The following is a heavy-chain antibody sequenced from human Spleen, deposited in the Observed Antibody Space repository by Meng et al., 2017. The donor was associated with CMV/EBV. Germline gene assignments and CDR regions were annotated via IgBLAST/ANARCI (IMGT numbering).Heavy chain of an antibody. V-gene: IGHV3-30*02. J-gene: IGHJ6*02. CDR3: AKVGSMAIVVVPAAIVYGMDV. D-gene: IGHD2-2*03. CDR1: GFTFSSYG. CDR2: IRYDGSNK. Sequence: GESLKISCAASGFTFSSYGMHWVRQAPGKGLEWVAFIRYDGSNKYYADSVKGRFTISRDNSKNTLYLQMNSLRAEDTAVYYCAKVGSMAIVVVPAAIVYGMDVWSQGTTVTVSS.